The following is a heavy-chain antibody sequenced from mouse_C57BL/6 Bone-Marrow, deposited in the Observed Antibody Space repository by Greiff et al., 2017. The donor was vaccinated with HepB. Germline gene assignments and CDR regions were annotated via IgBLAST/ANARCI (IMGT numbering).Heavy chain of an antibody. V-gene: IGHV7-3*01. J-gene: IGHJ4*01. CDR3: ARSFWAMDY. CDR1: GFTFTDYY. CDR2: IRNKANGYTT. Sequence: DVMLVESGGGLVQPGGSLSLSCAASGFTFTDYYMSWVRQPPGKALEWLGFIRNKANGYTTEYSASVKSRFTISRDNSQSILYLQMNALRAEDSATYYCARSFWAMDYWGQGTSVTVSS.